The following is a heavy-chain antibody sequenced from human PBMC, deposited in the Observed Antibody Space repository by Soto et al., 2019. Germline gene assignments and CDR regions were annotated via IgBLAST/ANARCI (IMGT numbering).Heavy chain of an antibody. Sequence: SVKVSCKASGGTFSSYAISWVRQAPGQGLEWMGGIIPIFGTANYAQKFQGRVTITADESTSTAYMELSSLRSEDTAVYYCARHVPAAGYYYGMDVWGQGNTVPVSS. CDR1: GGTFSSYA. D-gene: IGHD2-2*01. J-gene: IGHJ6*02. CDR3: ARHVPAAGYYYGMDV. CDR2: IIPIFGTA. V-gene: IGHV1-69*13.